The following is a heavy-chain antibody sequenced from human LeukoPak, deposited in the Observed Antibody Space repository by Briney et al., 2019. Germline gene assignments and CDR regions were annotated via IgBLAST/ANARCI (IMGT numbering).Heavy chain of an antibody. V-gene: IGHV3-30*18. CDR2: TSSDLNVK. D-gene: IGHD3/OR15-3a*01. CDR1: GFTFRNYV. J-gene: IGHJ4*02. Sequence: GGSLRLSCAASGFTFRNYVIHWVRQAPGKGLEWVAVTSSDLNVKLYADSVKGRFIISRDNSKNTLSLQLNSLRPEDTALYYCAKHFCTGLDCSLFDSWGQGTLVTVSS. CDR3: AKHFCTGLDCSLFDS.